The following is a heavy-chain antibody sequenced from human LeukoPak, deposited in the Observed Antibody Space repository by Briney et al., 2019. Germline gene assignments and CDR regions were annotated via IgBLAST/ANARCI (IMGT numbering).Heavy chain of an antibody. CDR1: GFTFSSYG. D-gene: IGHD4-23*01. CDR2: ISYDGSNK. CDR3: AKDTATVVTWYYFDY. V-gene: IGHV3-30*18. Sequence: GGSLRLSCAASGFTFSSYGMHWVRQAPGKGLEWVAVISYDGSNKYYADSVKGRFTISRDNSKNTLYLQMNSLRAEDTAVYYCAKDTATVVTWYYFDYWGQGTLVTVSS. J-gene: IGHJ4*02.